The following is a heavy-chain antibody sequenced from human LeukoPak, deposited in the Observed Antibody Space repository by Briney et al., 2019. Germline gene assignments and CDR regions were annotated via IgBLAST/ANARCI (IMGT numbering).Heavy chain of an antibody. CDR1: GFTFSSYW. V-gene: IGHV3-74*01. CDR2: INSDESST. J-gene: IGHJ5*02. CDR3: ARERSSGWDNWFDP. D-gene: IGHD6-19*01. Sequence: GGSLRLSCAASGFTFSSYWMHWVRQAPGKGLVWVSRINSDESSTSYADSVKGRFTISRDNAKNTLYLQMNSLRAEDTAVYYCARERSSGWDNWFDPWGQGTLVTISS.